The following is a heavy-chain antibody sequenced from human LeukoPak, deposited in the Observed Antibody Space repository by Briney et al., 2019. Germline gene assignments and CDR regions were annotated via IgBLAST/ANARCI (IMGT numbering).Heavy chain of an antibody. D-gene: IGHD2-15*01. CDR1: GFRFSAYG. V-gene: IGHV3-72*01. CDR3: ARELCSGGRCSLIFDY. CDR2: TRNKPNSYIT. J-gene: IGHJ4*02. Sequence: GGSLRLSCAASGFRFSAYGMYWVRQTPGKGLEWVGRTRNKPNSYITEYAASVKGRFTISRDDSKNSLYLQMNSLKTEDTAVYYCARELCSGGRCSLIFDYWGQGTLVTVSS.